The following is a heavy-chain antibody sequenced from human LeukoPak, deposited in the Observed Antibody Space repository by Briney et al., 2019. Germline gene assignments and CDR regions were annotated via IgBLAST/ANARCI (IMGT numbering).Heavy chain of an antibody. D-gene: IGHD3-16*01. V-gene: IGHV3-7*01. CDR2: IKVDGREK. Sequence: GGSLRLSCSASGFTFSRYWMSWVGPAPGKGPEGAASIKVDGREKDYVYAVKGRFTTSRDNAKHSLYLQTTTLRAEDTAVYYCVRTPWVGGATVAYWGQGILVTVSS. CDR1: GFTFSRYW. CDR3: VRTPWVGGATVAY. J-gene: IGHJ4*02.